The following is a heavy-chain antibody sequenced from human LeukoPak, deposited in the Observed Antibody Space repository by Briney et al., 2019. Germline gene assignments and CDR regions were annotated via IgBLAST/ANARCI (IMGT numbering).Heavy chain of an antibody. CDR1: GGSLSCHF. CDR2: VSYTRRT. Sequence: SETLSLTCSVSGGSLSCHFWSWIGPPPGKRLEWIGYVSYTRRTKYNTSLQTRVTISIDTSKSQFSLKLTSVTSAATAVYSCARLLDNDISGDPDTFDVWGQGTTVIVSS. J-gene: IGHJ3*01. CDR3: ARLLDNDISGDPDTFDV. D-gene: IGHD3-22*01. V-gene: IGHV4-59*11.